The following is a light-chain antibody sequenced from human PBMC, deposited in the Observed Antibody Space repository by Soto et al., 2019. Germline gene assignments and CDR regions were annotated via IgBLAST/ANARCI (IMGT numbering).Light chain of an antibody. Sequence: QSVLTQPPSVSAAPGQKVTISCSGRSSNIGDNFVAWYQQLPGAAPQLLIYDDDKRPSGIPDRFSGSKSGTSATLGISGLHTGDEADYYCGAWDNSLSARLFGGGTKLTVL. CDR1: SSNIGDNF. V-gene: IGLV1-51*01. CDR2: DDD. CDR3: GAWDNSLSARL. J-gene: IGLJ2*01.